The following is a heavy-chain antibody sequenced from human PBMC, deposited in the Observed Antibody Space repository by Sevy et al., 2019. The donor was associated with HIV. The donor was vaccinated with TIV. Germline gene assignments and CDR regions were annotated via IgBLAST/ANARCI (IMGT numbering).Heavy chain of an antibody. D-gene: IGHD6-19*01. CDR3: AKVLARGVAEAGSAWGMDV. V-gene: IGHV3-23*01. CDR2: ISGSGGTT. J-gene: IGHJ6*02. CDR1: GFTFSNYA. Sequence: GGSLRLSYAASGFTFSNYAMSWVRQAPGKGLEWVSSISGSGGTTYYADSVEGRFTISRDKSKNTLYLQMHSLRAEDTAVYYCAKVLARGVAEAGSAWGMDVWGQGTTVTVSS.